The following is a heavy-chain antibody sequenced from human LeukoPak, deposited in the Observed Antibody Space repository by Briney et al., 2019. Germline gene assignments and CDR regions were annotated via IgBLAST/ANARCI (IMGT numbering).Heavy chain of an antibody. D-gene: IGHD2-2*01. CDR3: VTESPTCCHHFAY. V-gene: IGHV3-48*03. CDR2: INPDGSVK. Sequence: PGGSLRLSCAASGFTFSYHGMDWVRQAPGKGLEWLSYINPDGSVKKYADSVEGRFTISRDNARNSLYLQLDSLRAEGTVLYYCVTESPTCCHHFAYWGQGNVVSVSA. CDR1: GFTFSYHG. J-gene: IGHJ4*02.